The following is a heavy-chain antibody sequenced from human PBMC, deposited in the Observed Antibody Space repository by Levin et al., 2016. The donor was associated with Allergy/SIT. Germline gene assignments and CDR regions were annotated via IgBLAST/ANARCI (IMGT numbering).Heavy chain of an antibody. Sequence: SLKISCAASGFTFSSYSMNWVRQAPGKGLEWVSGISWNSGSIGYADSVKGRFTISRDNAKNSLYLQMNSLRAEDTALYYCAKATYYDFWSGNFDYWGQGTLVTVSS. CDR1: GFTFSSYS. V-gene: IGHV3-9*01. CDR2: ISWNSGSI. J-gene: IGHJ4*02. CDR3: AKATYYDFWSGNFDY. D-gene: IGHD3-3*01.